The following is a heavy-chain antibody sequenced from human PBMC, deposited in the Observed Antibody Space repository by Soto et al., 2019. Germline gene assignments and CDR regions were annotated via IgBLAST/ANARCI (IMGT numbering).Heavy chain of an antibody. CDR3: ARLYGDYTYYFDY. CDR2: INAGNGNT. Sequence: QVQLVQSGAEVKKPGASVKVSCKASGYTFTSYAMHWVRQAPGQRLEWMGRINAGNGNTKYSQKFQGRVTITRDTSASTAYMELSSLRSEDTAVYYFARLYGDYTYYFDYWGQGTLVTVSS. J-gene: IGHJ4*02. D-gene: IGHD4-17*01. V-gene: IGHV1-3*01. CDR1: GYTFTSYA.